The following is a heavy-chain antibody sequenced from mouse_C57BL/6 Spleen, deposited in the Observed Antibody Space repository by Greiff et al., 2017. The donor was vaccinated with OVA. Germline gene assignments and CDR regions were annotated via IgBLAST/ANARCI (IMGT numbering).Heavy chain of an antibody. J-gene: IGHJ2*01. Sequence: EVQLVESGGNLVKPGGSLKLSCAASGFTFSDYGMHWVRQAPEKGLEWVAYISSGSSTIYYTDTVKGRFTISRDNAKNTLFLQMTSLRSEDTAMYYCVRGTGTTFDYWGQGTTLTVSS. CDR2: ISSGSSTI. CDR3: VRGTGTTFDY. CDR1: GFTFSDYG. V-gene: IGHV5-17*01. D-gene: IGHD4-1*01.